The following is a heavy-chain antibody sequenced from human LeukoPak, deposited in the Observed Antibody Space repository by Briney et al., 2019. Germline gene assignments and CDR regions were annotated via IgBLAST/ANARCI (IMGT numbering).Heavy chain of an antibody. V-gene: IGHV1-69*06. D-gene: IGHD1-26*01. CDR2: IIPIFDTA. J-gene: IGHJ4*02. CDR3: AQEYSGSYPNYYFDY. Sequence: SVKVSCKASGGTFSSYAFNWVRQAPGQGLEWMGGIIPIFDTANYAQKFQGRVTITADKSTSTAYMELSSLRSEDTAVYYCAQEYSGSYPNYYFDYWGQGTLVTVSS. CDR1: GGTFSSYA.